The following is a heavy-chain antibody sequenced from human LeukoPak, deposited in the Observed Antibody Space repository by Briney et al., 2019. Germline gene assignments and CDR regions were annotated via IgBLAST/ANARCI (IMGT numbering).Heavy chain of an antibody. CDR3: ARDTGDSSGWHSFDY. D-gene: IGHD6-19*01. CDR2: INGDGSST. CDR1: GFTLSVYW. Sequence: PGGSLRLSCAGSGFTLSVYWMHWVRPAPGKGLVWVSRINGDGSSTTYADSVKGRFTISRDNSKNTLYLQMSSLRAQDTAVYYCARDTGDSSGWHSFDYWGQGTLVTVSS. J-gene: IGHJ4*02. V-gene: IGHV3-74*01.